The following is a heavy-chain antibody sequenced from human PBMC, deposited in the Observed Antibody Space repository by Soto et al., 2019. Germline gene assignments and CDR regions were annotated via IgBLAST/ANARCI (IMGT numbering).Heavy chain of an antibody. CDR1: GGSFSGYY. V-gene: IGHV4-34*01. Sequence: QVQLQQWGAGLLKPSETLSLTCAVYGGSFSGYYWSWIRQPPGKGLEWIGEINHSGSTNYNPSLKSRVTISVDTSKNQFSLKLSSVTAAGTAVYYCARLPRTTYCSSTSCYGNYFDYWGQGTLVTVSS. J-gene: IGHJ4*02. CDR3: ARLPRTTYCSSTSCYGNYFDY. CDR2: INHSGST. D-gene: IGHD2-2*01.